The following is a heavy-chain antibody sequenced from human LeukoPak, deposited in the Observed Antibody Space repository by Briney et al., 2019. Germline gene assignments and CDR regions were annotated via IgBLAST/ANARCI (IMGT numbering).Heavy chain of an antibody. D-gene: IGHD6-6*01. V-gene: IGHV3-30*18. Sequence: PGRSLRLSCAASGFTFSSYGMHWVRQAPGKGLEWVAVISYDGSNKYYADSVKGRFTLSRDNSKNTLYLQMNSLRAEDTAVYYCAKDGKEQLVPYYFYGVDVWGQGTTVTVSS. CDR3: AKDGKEQLVPYYFYGVDV. CDR2: ISYDGSNK. J-gene: IGHJ6*02. CDR1: GFTFSSYG.